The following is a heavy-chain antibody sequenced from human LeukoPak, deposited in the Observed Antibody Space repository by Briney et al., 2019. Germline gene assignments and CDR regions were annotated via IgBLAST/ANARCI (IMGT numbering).Heavy chain of an antibody. CDR2: IYTSGST. D-gene: IGHD3-3*01. CDR3: AREFFDFWSGYSLSGLYYYYMDV. J-gene: IGHJ6*03. V-gene: IGHV4-4*07. CDR1: GGSISSYY. Sequence: PSEALSLTCTVSGGSISSYYWSWIRQPAGKGLEWIGRIYTSGSTNYNPSLKSRVTMSVDTSKNQFSLKLSSVTAADTAVYYCAREFFDFWSGYSLSGLYYYYMDVWGKGTTVTVSS.